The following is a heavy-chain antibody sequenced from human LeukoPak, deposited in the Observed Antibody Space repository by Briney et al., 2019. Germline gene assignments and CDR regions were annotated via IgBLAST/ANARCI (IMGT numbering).Heavy chain of an antibody. CDR3: ASAYDSSGYYYPDRY. V-gene: IGHV3-33*01. CDR2: IWYDGSNK. D-gene: IGHD3-22*01. CDR1: GFTFSSYG. J-gene: IGHJ4*02. Sequence: GGSLRLSCAASGFTFSSYGMHWGRQAPGKGLEWVAVIWYDGSNKYYADSVKGRFTISRDNSKNTLYLQMNSLRAEDTAVYYCASAYDSSGYYYPDRYWGQGTLVTVSS.